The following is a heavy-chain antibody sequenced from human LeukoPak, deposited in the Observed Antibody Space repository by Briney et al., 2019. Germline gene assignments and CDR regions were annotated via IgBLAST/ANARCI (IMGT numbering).Heavy chain of an antibody. Sequence: GSSVKVSCKASGGTFSSYAISWVRQAPGQGLEWMGRIIPIFGTANYAQKFQGRVTITTDESTSTAYMELSSLRSEDTAVYYCASFVIYGDYGFDYWGQGTLVTVSS. D-gene: IGHD4-17*01. V-gene: IGHV1-69*05. J-gene: IGHJ4*02. CDR3: ASFVIYGDYGFDY. CDR2: IIPIFGTA. CDR1: GGTFSSYA.